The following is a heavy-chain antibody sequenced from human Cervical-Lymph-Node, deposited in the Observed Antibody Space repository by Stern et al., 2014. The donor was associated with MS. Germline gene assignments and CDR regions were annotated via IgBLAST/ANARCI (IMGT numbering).Heavy chain of an antibody. D-gene: IGHD6-13*01. Sequence: VQLLESGSGLVKPSQTLSLTCAVSGGSISSGGYSWSWIRQPPGKGLEWIGYIYHSGSTYYNPSLKSRVTISVDRSKNQFSLKLSSVTAADTAVYYCARGAYSSSWYYDYWGQGTLVTVSS. CDR1: GGSISSGGYS. V-gene: IGHV4-30-2*01. J-gene: IGHJ4*02. CDR3: ARGAYSSSWYYDY. CDR2: IYHSGST.